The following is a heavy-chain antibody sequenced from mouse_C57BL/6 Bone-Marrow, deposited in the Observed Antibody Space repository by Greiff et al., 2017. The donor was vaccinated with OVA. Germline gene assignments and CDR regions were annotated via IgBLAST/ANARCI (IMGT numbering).Heavy chain of an antibody. V-gene: IGHV14-2*01. Sequence: EVQVVESGAELVKPGASVKLSCTASGFNIKDYYMHWVKQRTEQGLEWIGRIDPEDGETKYAPKFQGKATITADTSSNTAYLQLSSLTSEDTAVYYCARSTVKSYYYAMDYWGQGTSVTVSS. J-gene: IGHJ4*01. CDR3: ARSTVKSYYYAMDY. CDR1: GFNIKDYY. CDR2: IDPEDGET.